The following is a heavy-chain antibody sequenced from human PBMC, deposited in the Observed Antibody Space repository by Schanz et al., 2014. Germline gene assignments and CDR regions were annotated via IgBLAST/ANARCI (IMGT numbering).Heavy chain of an antibody. CDR1: GGTFSTYT. D-gene: IGHD3-10*01. J-gene: IGHJ6*03. CDR2: INPNTGGT. Sequence: QVQLVQSGAEVKKPGSSVKVSCKASGGTFSTYTISWVRQAPGQGLEWMGWINPNTGGTNFAQKFQGWVTVTRDTSISTVYMELSRVTYEDTAVYYCARVSMEFERGKSYYYYRDVWGRGTTVTVSS. V-gene: IGHV1-2*04. CDR3: ARVSMEFERGKSYYYYRDV.